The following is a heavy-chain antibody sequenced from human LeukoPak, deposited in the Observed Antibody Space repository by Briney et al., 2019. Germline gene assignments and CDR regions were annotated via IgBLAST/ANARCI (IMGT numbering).Heavy chain of an antibody. D-gene: IGHD2-2*01. J-gene: IGHJ3*02. CDR2: MNPNSGNT. CDR3: ASTLGYCSSTSCYLSAFDI. CDR1: GYTFTSYD. V-gene: IGHV1-8*01. Sequence: GASVKVPCKASGYTFTSYDINWVRQATGQGLEWMGWMNPNSGNTGYAQKFQGRVTMTRNTSISTAYMELSSLRSEDTAVYYCASTLGYCSSTSCYLSAFDIWGQGTMVTVSS.